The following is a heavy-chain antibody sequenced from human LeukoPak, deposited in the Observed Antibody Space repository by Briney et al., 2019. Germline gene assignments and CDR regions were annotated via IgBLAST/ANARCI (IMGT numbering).Heavy chain of an antibody. Sequence: GGSRRLSCAASGFTFSTYAMSWVRQAPGKGLEWVSAISGSGGSTYYADSVKGRFTISRDNSKNTLYLQMNSLRAEDTAVYYCAKDGSGSYYLPYSSFDYWGQGTLVTVSS. V-gene: IGHV3-23*01. CDR2: ISGSGGST. D-gene: IGHD3-10*01. CDR1: GFTFSTYA. CDR3: AKDGSGSYYLPYSSFDY. J-gene: IGHJ4*02.